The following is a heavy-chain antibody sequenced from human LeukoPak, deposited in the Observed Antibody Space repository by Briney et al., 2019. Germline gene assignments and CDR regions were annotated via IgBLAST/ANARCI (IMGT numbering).Heavy chain of an antibody. CDR2: ISGSGGST. CDR1: GFTFSSYA. D-gene: IGHD5-12*01. J-gene: IGHJ4*02. Sequence: SGGSLRLSCAASGFTFSSYAMSCVRQAQGKGLEWVSAISGSGGSTYYADSVKGRFTISRDNSKNPLYLQMNSLRAEDTAVYYCAKDTAWIRYYFDYWGQGTLVTVSS. CDR3: AKDTAWIRYYFDY. V-gene: IGHV3-23*01.